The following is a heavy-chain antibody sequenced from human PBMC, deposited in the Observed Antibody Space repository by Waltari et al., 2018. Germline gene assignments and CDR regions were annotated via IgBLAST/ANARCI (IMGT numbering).Heavy chain of an antibody. D-gene: IGHD6-19*01. Sequence: QVQLVESGGGVVQPGRSLRLSCAASGFTFSSYALHWVRPAPGKGLEWVAVISYDGSNKYYADSVKGRFTISRDNSKNTLYLQMNSLRAEDTAVYYCARPGIAVAGISWFDPWGQGTLVTVSS. V-gene: IGHV3-30-3*01. CDR2: ISYDGSNK. CDR1: GFTFSSYA. J-gene: IGHJ5*02. CDR3: ARPGIAVAGISWFDP.